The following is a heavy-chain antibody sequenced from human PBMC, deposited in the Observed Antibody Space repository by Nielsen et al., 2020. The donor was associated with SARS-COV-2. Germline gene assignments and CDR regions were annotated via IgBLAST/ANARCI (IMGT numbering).Heavy chain of an antibody. Sequence: ASAPASCKGSGFTYIRHDHRITRPRHAPAHRLQRTGWVSAYNGNTNNAQKFQGRVTMTIDTSTSTAYVELRSLRSDDAAVYYCATGLGSGYYNYWGQGSLVTVSS. D-gene: IGHD6-25*01. V-gene: IGHV1-18*04. CDR2: VSAYNGNT. J-gene: IGHJ4*02. CDR3: ATGLGSGYYNY. CDR1: GFTYIRHD.